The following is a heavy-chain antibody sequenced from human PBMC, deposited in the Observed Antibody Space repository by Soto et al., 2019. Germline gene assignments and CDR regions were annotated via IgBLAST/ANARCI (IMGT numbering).Heavy chain of an antibody. D-gene: IGHD2-21*01. CDR3: TRVETIPFYY. V-gene: IGHV3-73*02. J-gene: IGHJ4*02. CDR1: GFTFSGSA. CDR2: IRKNATNYAT. Sequence: EVHLVESGGGLVQPGGSLKLSCAASGFTFSGSAIHWVRQAPGTGLECVGRIRKNATNYATAYAASVSGRFTIASDDSINTAYLQMNSLKTEDTAIYYCTRVETIPFYYWGQGTLVTVSS.